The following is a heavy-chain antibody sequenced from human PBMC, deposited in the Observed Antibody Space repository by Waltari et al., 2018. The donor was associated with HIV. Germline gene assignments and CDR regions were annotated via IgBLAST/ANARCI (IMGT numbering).Heavy chain of an antibody. V-gene: IGHV3-23*01. Sequence: EVQLLDSGGGLVQPGGSLRLSCAASGFTFSSYAMSWVRQGAGKGLGWVSVFGGSGGSTYYADSVQGRFTISRDNSKNTVYLQMNSLRAEDTAVYYCAKAGGGVNWALDNWGQGTLVTVSS. D-gene: IGHD3-16*01. CDR1: GFTFSSYA. J-gene: IGHJ4*02. CDR3: AKAGGGVNWALDN. CDR2: FGGSGGST.